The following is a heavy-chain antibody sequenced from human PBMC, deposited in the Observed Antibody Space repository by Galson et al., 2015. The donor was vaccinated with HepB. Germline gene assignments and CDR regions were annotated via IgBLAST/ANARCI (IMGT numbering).Heavy chain of an antibody. D-gene: IGHD3-3*01. CDR1: GFTLRNAW. J-gene: IGHJ4*02. Sequence: SLRLSCAASGFTLRNAWMTWVRQAPGKGLEWVGHIKSETDGGTTAYAAPVEGRFTISRDDSKDTLYLQMNSLKTEDTAVYYCTTAHYTSDWDFWGQGTLVTVSS. CDR3: TTAHYTSDWDF. CDR2: IKSETDGGTT. V-gene: IGHV3-15*01.